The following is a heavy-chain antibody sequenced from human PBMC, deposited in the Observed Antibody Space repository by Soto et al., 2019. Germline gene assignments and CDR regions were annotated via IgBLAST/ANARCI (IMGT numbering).Heavy chain of an antibody. Sequence: QVQLVQSGAEVKKPGASVKVSCKASGYTFTSYAMHWVRQAPGQRLEWMGWINAGNGNAGYARQFQGRITMTSDTSINTVFMELTNLRPEDTAVYYCAVTTGYWGQGTKVTVSS. D-gene: IGHD4-17*01. CDR1: GYTFTSYA. J-gene: IGHJ4*02. V-gene: IGHV1-3*01. CDR2: INAGNGNA. CDR3: AVTTGY.